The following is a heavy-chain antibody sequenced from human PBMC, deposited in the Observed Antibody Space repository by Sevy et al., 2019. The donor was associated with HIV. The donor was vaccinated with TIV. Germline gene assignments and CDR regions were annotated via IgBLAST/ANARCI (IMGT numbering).Heavy chain of an antibody. CDR2: ISWDGGST. CDR1: GFTFDDYT. V-gene: IGHV3-43*01. Sequence: GGSLRLSCAASGFTFDDYTMHWVRQAPGKGLEWVSLISWDGGSTYYADSVKGRFTISRDNSKNSLYLQMNSLRTEDTAVYYCAKDGLRGGSGSFDYWGQGTLVTVSS. D-gene: IGHD3-10*01. J-gene: IGHJ4*02. CDR3: AKDGLRGGSGSFDY.